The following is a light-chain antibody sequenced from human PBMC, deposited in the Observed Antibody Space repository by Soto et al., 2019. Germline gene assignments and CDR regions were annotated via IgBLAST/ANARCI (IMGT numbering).Light chain of an antibody. V-gene: IGKV3-11*01. CDR3: QQRYNWPRFS. CDR2: DAS. Sequence: EIVLTQSPATPSLSPGARAALSCRASQSLNNYLAWYQQKPGQAPRLLIYDASERATGVPARFSGSGSGTDFNLTISSLEPEDFAVYYCQQRYNWPRFSFGPGTKLDIK. J-gene: IGKJ3*01. CDR1: QSLNNY.